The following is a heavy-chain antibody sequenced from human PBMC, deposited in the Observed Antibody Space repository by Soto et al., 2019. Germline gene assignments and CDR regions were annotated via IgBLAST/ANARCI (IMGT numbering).Heavy chain of an antibody. Sequence: GGSLRLSCAASGFTFSNAWMNWVRQAPGKGLEWVGRIKSKTDGGTTDYAAPVKGRFTISRDDSKNTLYLQMNSLKTEDTAVYYCTTDPDCSSTSCYSPGANFDYWGQGTLVTVSS. CDR2: IKSKTDGGTT. J-gene: IGHJ4*02. V-gene: IGHV3-15*07. CDR3: TTDPDCSSTSCYSPGANFDY. CDR1: GFTFSNAW. D-gene: IGHD2-2*02.